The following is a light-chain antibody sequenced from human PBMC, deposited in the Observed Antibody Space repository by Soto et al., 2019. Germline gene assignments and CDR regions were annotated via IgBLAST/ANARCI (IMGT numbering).Light chain of an antibody. V-gene: IGLV1-44*01. CDR1: SSNIGSKT. CDR2: SNN. Sequence: QSVLTQPPSASGTPGQRVTISCSGSSSNIGSKTVNWYQQLPGTAPKLLLYSNNQRPSGVPDRFSGSKSGNSASLAISGLQSEDAAEYYCATCADSLNGVVFGGGTKLTVL. J-gene: IGLJ2*01. CDR3: ATCADSLNGVV.